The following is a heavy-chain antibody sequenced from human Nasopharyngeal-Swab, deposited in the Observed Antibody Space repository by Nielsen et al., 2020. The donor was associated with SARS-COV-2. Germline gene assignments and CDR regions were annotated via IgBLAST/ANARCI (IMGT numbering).Heavy chain of an antibody. V-gene: IGHV3-30-3*01. Sequence: GGSLRLSCAASGFTFSSYAMHWVPQAPGKGLEWVAVISYDGSNKYYADSVKGRFTISRDNSKNTLYLQMNILRAEETALYYLAIDHVGQWEPPLNYYYYGMDVWGQGTTVTVSS. D-gene: IGHD1-26*01. CDR2: ISYDGSNK. CDR1: GFTFSSYA. CDR3: AIDHVGQWEPPLNYYYYGMDV. J-gene: IGHJ6*02.